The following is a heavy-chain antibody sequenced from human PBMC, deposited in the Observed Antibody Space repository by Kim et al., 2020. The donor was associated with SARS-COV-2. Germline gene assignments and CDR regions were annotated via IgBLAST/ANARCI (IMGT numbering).Heavy chain of an antibody. Sequence: ASVKVSCKTSGYTFTTYAIHWVRQAPGQGLEWMGWINTNTGNPTYAQGFTRRFGSLTTEDTAVYFCAKTRWDCRGPTCYSSFDYWGQGTLVTVSS. J-gene: IGHJ4*02. CDR2: INTNTGNP. CDR3: FDY. CDR1: GYTFTTYA. D-gene: IGHD2-15*01. V-gene: IGHV7-4-1*01.